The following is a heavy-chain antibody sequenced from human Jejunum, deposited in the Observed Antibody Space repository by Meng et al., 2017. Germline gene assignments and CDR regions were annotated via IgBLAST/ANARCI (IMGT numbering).Heavy chain of an antibody. Sequence: ETLSLTCAASGITFSSYAMSWVRQAPGKGLEWVSAISGSFTYYADSVQGRFVMSRDSSKNMLFLQMNSLIAEDTAVYYCAGHIMGAVAYDYWGQGTLVTVSS. CDR1: GITFSSYA. V-gene: IGHV3-23*01. D-gene: IGHD2-21*01. CDR2: ISGSFT. CDR3: AGHIMGAVAYDY. J-gene: IGHJ4*02.